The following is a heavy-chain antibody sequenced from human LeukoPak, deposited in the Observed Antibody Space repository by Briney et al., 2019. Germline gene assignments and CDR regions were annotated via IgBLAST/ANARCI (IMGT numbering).Heavy chain of an antibody. CDR2: ISGSGGST. J-gene: IGHJ4*02. V-gene: IGHV3-23*01. CDR1: GFTFSSYA. Sequence: GGSLRLSCAASGFTFSSYAMSWVRQAPGKGLEWVSAISGSGGSTYYADSVKGRFSISRDNSKNTLYLQMNSLRAEDTAVYYCAKEVSVVVVPAATDYWGQGTLVTVSS. CDR3: AKEVSVVVVPAATDY. D-gene: IGHD2-2*01.